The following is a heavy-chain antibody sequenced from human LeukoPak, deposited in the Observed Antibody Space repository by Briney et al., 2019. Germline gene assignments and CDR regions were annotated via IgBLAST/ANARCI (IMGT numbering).Heavy chain of an antibody. J-gene: IGHJ4*02. D-gene: IGHD6-19*01. CDR3: AKDIDWLAFED. CDR1: GYTFNIHG. Sequence: GGSLRLSCAASGYTFNIHGMNWVRQAPGKGPEWVSGIGPSGDKTYYADSVKGRFTISRDNFENTVYLQMNSLRVEDTALYYCAKDIDWLAFEDWGQGTLVTASS. V-gene: IGHV3-23*01. CDR2: IGPSGDKT.